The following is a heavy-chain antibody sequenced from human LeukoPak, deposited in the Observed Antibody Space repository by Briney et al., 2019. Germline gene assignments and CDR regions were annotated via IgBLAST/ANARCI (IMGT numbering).Heavy chain of an antibody. CDR2: ITDSGRKT. D-gene: IGHD4-17*01. V-gene: IGHV3-23*01. Sequence: GGSLRLSCAASGFTFSSYAMSWVRQALGKGLEWVSGITDSGRKTYYADSVKGRLSISRDNSRNTVYLQMSDLRAEDTAVYYCAKITKATTPNYWGRGTLVTVSS. CDR1: GFTFSSYA. CDR3: AKITKATTPNY. J-gene: IGHJ4*02.